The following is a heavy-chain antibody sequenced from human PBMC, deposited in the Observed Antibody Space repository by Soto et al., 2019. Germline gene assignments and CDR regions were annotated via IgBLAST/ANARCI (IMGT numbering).Heavy chain of an antibody. Sequence: EVQLLESGGGLVQPGGSLRLSCAASGFTFSSYAMSWVRQAPGKGLEWVSAISGSGGSRYYADSVKGRFTISRDNSKNTLHLQMNGLTAEDTAVYYCAKILRGPYDILTGVDYWGQGTLVTVSS. D-gene: IGHD3-9*01. V-gene: IGHV3-23*01. J-gene: IGHJ4*02. CDR2: ISGSGGSR. CDR1: GFTFSSYA. CDR3: AKILRGPYDILTGVDY.